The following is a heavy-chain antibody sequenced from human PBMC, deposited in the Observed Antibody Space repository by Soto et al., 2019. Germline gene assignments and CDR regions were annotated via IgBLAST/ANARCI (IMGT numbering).Heavy chain of an antibody. CDR1: GYTFTSYA. J-gene: IGHJ6*02. CDR3: VIDSGYYSMDV. CDR2: INAGNGKT. D-gene: IGHD3-10*01. Sequence: QVQLVQSGAEEKKPGASEKVSCKASGYTFTSYAMHWVRQAPGQRLEWMGWINAGNGKTKYSQKFQGRATITRDTAASTAYIELSSMRSEATEVYHFVIDSGYYSMDVWGHWTTVTV. V-gene: IGHV1-3*05.